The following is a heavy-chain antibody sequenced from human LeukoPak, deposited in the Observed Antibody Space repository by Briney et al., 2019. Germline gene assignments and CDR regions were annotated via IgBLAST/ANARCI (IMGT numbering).Heavy chain of an antibody. D-gene: IGHD6-13*01. CDR1: GGSISSYY. CDR3: ARSGTWYVFDY. V-gene: IGHV4-59*01. Sequence: SETLSLTCTVSGGSISSYYWSRIRQPPGKGLEWIGHIYCSGSANYNPSLKSRVTISLDTSKNQFSLKLSSVTAADTAMYYCARSGTWYVFDYWGQGTLVTVSS. J-gene: IGHJ4*02. CDR2: IYCSGSA.